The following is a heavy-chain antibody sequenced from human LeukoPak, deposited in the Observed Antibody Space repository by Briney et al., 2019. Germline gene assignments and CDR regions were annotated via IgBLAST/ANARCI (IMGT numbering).Heavy chain of an antibody. CDR2: INHSGST. CDR1: GGSFSGYY. V-gene: IGHV4-34*01. J-gene: IGHJ4*02. CDR3: ARAGGQSDFDY. Sequence: PSETLSLTCAVYGGSFSGYYWSWIRQPPGKGLEWIGEINHSGSTNYNPSLKSRVTISVDTSKNQFSLKLSSVTAADTAVYYCARAGGQSDFDYWGQGTLVTVSS. D-gene: IGHD3-10*01.